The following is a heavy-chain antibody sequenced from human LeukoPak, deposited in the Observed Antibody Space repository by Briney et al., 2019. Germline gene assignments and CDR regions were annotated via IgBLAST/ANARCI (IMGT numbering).Heavy chain of an antibody. Sequence: PGGSLRLSCAASGFTFSSYWMSWVRQAPGKGLEWVANIKQDGSEKYHVDSVKDRFTISRDNAKNSLYLQMNSLKIEDTGVYFCTAEVERGGSYWGGEYWGQGTLVVVSS. J-gene: IGHJ4*02. D-gene: IGHD3-10*01. CDR3: TAEVERGGSYWGGEY. CDR1: GFTFSSYW. CDR2: IKQDGSEK. V-gene: IGHV3-7*03.